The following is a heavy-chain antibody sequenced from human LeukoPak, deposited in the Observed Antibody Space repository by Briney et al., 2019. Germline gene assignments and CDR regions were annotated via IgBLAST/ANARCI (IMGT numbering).Heavy chain of an antibody. V-gene: IGHV4-59*01. CDR1: GGSISSYY. CDR2: IYNSGST. CDR3: ARGGYSYGSLVVFDY. D-gene: IGHD5-18*01. Sequence: SSETLSLTCSVSGGSISSYYWSWIRQPPGKGLEWIGYIYNSGSTNSNPSLKSRVTISVDTSKNQFSLKLSSVTAADTAVYYCARGGYSYGSLVVFDYWGQGTLVTVSS. J-gene: IGHJ4*02.